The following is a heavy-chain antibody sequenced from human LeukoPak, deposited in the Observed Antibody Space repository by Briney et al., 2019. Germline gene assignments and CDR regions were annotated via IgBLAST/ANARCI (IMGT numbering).Heavy chain of an antibody. D-gene: IGHD4/OR15-4a*01. CDR3: AKAPDYGSWQFDY. CDR1: GFTFSSYG. CDR2: ISYDGSNK. Sequence: GGSLRLSCAASGFTFSSYGMHWVRQAPGKGLEWVAVISYDGSNKYYADSVKGRFTISRDNSKNTLYLQMNSLRAEDTAVYYCAKAPDYGSWQFDYWGQGTLVTVSS. V-gene: IGHV3-30*18. J-gene: IGHJ4*02.